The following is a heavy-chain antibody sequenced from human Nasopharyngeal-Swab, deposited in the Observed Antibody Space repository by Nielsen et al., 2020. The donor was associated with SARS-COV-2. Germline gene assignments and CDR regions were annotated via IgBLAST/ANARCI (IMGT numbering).Heavy chain of an antibody. Sequence: GESLKISCAASGFTFSTYGMNWVRQAPGKGLEWGALISYDGGEKYYADSVKGRFTISRDNSKNTLHLQMNSLRTEDTAVYYCARDPRPLAAAGYLVAFDIWGQGTMVTVSS. V-gene: IGHV3-30*04. D-gene: IGHD6-13*01. J-gene: IGHJ3*02. CDR1: GFTFSTYG. CDR2: ISYDGGEK. CDR3: ARDPRPLAAAGYLVAFDI.